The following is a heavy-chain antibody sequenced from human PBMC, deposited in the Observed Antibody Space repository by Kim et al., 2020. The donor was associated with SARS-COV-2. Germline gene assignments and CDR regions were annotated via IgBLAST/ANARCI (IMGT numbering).Heavy chain of an antibody. CDR2: IYYSGTP. CDR3: ARDRGSCRGGSCYSDAMD. Sequence: SETLSLTCTVSGGSISSYYWSWIRQPPGKGLEWIGYIYYSGTPPPHPPPPPPPPIPAATPNNQFSLTLTPATPADTAAYSCARDRGSCRGGSCYSDAMD. CDR1: GGSISSYY. D-gene: IGHD2-15*01. J-gene: IGHJ6*01. V-gene: IGHV4-59*01.